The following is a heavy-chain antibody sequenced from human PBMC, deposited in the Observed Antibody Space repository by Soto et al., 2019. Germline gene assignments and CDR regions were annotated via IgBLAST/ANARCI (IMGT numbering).Heavy chain of an antibody. CDR1: DGSMNSDSSY. V-gene: IGHV4-39*01. CDR3: ARLGGYVSVGYYYLWDS. J-gene: IGHJ4*02. Sequence: SETLSLTCRVSDGSMNSDSSYWGRIRQPPGKGLEWIGVINHSGSTYHNLSLKGRVTMSVDASRNQFSLKLTSMTAADTAVYYCARLGGYVSVGYYYLWDSWGQGTLVTVSS. D-gene: IGHD3-22*01. CDR2: INHSGST.